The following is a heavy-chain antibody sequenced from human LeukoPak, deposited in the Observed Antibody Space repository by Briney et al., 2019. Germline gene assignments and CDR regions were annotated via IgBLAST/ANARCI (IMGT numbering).Heavy chain of an antibody. D-gene: IGHD5-18*01. CDR2: ISSSSSYI. CDR1: GFTFSSYS. V-gene: IGHV3-21*04. J-gene: IGHJ4*02. Sequence: GGSLRLSCVASGFTFSSYSMKWVRQAPGKGLEWVSSISSSSSYIDYADSVKGRFTISRDNSKNTLYLQMNSLRAEDTAVYYCASSGYSYGILDYWGQGTLVTVSS. CDR3: ASSGYSYGILDY.